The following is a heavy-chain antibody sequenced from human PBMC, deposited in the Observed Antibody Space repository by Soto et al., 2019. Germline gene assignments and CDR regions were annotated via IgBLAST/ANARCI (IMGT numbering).Heavy chain of an antibody. Sequence: GGSLRLSCAASGFTFSNAWMNWVRQAPGKGQEWVGRIKSKTDGGTTDYAAPVKGRFTISRDDSKNTLYLQMNSLKTEDTAVYYCTRLPVKNYYDSSGYYPNSYWYFDLWGRGTLVTVSS. CDR1: GFTFSNAW. V-gene: IGHV3-15*07. CDR2: IKSKTDGGTT. CDR3: TRLPVKNYYDSSGYYPNSYWYFDL. J-gene: IGHJ2*01. D-gene: IGHD3-22*01.